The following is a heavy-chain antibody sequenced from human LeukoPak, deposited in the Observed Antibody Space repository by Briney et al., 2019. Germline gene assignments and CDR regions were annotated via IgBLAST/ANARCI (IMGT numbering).Heavy chain of an antibody. CDR2: ISGSGGST. CDR3: AEDISSEARPRGNWFDP. D-gene: IGHD6-6*01. V-gene: IGHV3-23*01. Sequence: PGGTLRLSCAASGFTFSSYAMSWVRQAPGKGLEWVSAISGSGGSTYYADSVKGRFTISRDNSKNTLYLQMNSLRAEDTAVYYCAEDISSEARPRGNWFDPWGQGTLVTVSS. CDR1: GFTFSSYA. J-gene: IGHJ5*02.